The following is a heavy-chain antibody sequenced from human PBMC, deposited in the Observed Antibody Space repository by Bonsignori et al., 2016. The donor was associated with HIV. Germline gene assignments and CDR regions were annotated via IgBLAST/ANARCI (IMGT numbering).Heavy chain of an antibody. J-gene: IGHJ4*02. Sequence: SLKISCAASGFRFDESGMHWIRQAPGKGLEWVSGISWDSSRMDYADSVKGRFIISRDNRKSSLYLQMNSLRVEDTALYYCAKVGLFLEYFDSWGQGTPVTVSS. V-gene: IGHV3-9*01. CDR3: AKVGLFLEYFDS. CDR2: ISWDSSRM. D-gene: IGHD3-3*01. CDR1: GFRFDESG.